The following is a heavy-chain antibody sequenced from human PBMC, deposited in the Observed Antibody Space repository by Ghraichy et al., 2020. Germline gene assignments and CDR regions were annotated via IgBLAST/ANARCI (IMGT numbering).Heavy chain of an antibody. Sequence: GESLRLSCSASGFSVKTSYINWVRQAPGKGLEWVSIIYSTGETYYGDSVKDRFTIYRDTSSNTVYLQMKGLRAEETAVYYCARQIVASGTYYYYYYMDVWGKGTAVTVSS. CDR2: IYSTGET. CDR1: GFSVKTSY. D-gene: IGHD3-10*01. V-gene: IGHV3-66*04. CDR3: ARQIVASGTYYYYYYMDV. J-gene: IGHJ6*03.